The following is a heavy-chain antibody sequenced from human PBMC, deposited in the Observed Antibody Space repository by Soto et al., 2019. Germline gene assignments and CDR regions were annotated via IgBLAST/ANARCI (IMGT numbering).Heavy chain of an antibody. Sequence: PSETLSLTCTVSGCSISSGGYSWSWIRQHPGKGLEWIGYIYYSGSTYYNPSLKSRVTISVDTSKNQFSLKLSSVTAADTAVYYCARAPSTGGDAFDIWGQGTMVTVSS. V-gene: IGHV4-31*03. CDR1: GCSISSGGYS. CDR2: IYYSGST. CDR3: ARAPSTGGDAFDI. J-gene: IGHJ3*02.